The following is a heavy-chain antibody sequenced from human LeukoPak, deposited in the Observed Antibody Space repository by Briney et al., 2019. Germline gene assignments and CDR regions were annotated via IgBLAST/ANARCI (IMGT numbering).Heavy chain of an antibody. Sequence: GGSLRLSRAASGFTFSSYAMSWVRQAPGKGLEWVSAISGSGATTYYTDSAKGRFTISRDNSKITLYLQMDSLRAEDTAMYYCAKAPNSGGNCYDASDVWGQGTMVTVSS. CDR3: AKAPNSGGNCYDASDV. D-gene: IGHD2-15*01. CDR1: GFTFSSYA. V-gene: IGHV3-23*01. J-gene: IGHJ3*01. CDR2: ISGSGATT.